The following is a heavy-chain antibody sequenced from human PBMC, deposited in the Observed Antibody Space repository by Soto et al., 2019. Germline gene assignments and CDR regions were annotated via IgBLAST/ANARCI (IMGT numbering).Heavy chain of an antibody. V-gene: IGHV1-18*01. CDR3: ARDLGGQIVDY. J-gene: IGHJ4*02. Sequence: GASVKXSCKASGYTFTSYGISWVRQAPGQGLEWMGWISGYNGNTKYAQKLQGRVTMTTDTSTSTAYMELRSLRSDGTAVYYCARDLGGQIVDYWGQGTLVTVSS. D-gene: IGHD1-26*01. CDR1: GYTFTSYG. CDR2: ISGYNGNT.